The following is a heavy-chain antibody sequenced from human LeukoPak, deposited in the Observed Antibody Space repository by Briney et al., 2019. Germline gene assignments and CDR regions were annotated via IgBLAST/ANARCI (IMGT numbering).Heavy chain of an antibody. D-gene: IGHD2-15*01. CDR1: GYTFTSYA. CDR3: ARVGYCSGGSCYPTGNWFDP. CDR2: INTNTGNP. Sequence: ASVKVSCKASGYTFTSYAMNWVRQAPGQGLEWMGWINTNTGNPTYAQGFTGRFVFSLDTSVSTAYLQISSLKAEDTAVYYCARVGYCSGGSCYPTGNWFDPWGQGTLVTVSS. J-gene: IGHJ5*02. V-gene: IGHV7-4-1*02.